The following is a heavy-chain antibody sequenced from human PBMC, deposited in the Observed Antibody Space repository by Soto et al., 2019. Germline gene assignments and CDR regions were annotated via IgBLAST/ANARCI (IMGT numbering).Heavy chain of an antibody. Sequence: GGSLRLSCAASGFTFSSYAMSWVRQAPGKGLEWVSAISGSGGSTYYADSVKGRFTISRDNSKNTLYLQMNSLRAEDTAVYYCAKALTMVRGVITPFDYWGQGTLVTVSS. V-gene: IGHV3-23*01. J-gene: IGHJ4*02. CDR1: GFTFSSYA. CDR3: AKALTMVRGVITPFDY. CDR2: ISGSGGST. D-gene: IGHD3-10*01.